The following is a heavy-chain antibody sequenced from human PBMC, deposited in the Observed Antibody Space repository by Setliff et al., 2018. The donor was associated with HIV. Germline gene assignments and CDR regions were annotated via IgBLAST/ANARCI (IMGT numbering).Heavy chain of an antibody. CDR2: INAGKGNT. V-gene: IGHV1-3*01. CDR3: ARGLITMVRGIHLYYMDV. J-gene: IGHJ6*03. Sequence: AASVKVSCKASGYTFTPYTLHWVRQAPGQRLEWMGWINAGKGNTKYSQKFQGRVTITRDTSASTAYLDLSSLRSEDTAVYYCARGLITMVRGIHLYYMDVWGKGTTVTVSS. CDR1: GYTFTPYT. D-gene: IGHD3-10*01.